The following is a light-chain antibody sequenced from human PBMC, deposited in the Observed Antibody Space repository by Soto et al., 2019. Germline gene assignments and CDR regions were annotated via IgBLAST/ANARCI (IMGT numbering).Light chain of an antibody. Sequence: QSALTQPASVSGSPGQSITISCTGTISDVGGYNYVSWYRQHPGEAPKLMIYDVSNRPSGISNRFSGSKSGNTASLTISGLQPEDEADYYCSSYTSSGSLVVFGGGTQLTVL. CDR1: ISDVGGYNY. CDR2: DVS. CDR3: SSYTSSGSLVV. J-gene: IGLJ2*01. V-gene: IGLV2-14*03.